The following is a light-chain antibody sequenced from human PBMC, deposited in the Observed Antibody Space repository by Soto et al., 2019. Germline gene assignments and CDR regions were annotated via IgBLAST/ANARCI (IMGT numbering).Light chain of an antibody. J-gene: IGKJ5*01. CDR3: QQYGSSAPTS. CDR1: HSVSSNY. CDR2: GAS. Sequence: EIVWKQSPGTLSLSPGGGATLSCRASHSVSSNYLAWYQQRPGQAPSLLIYGASSRATGIPDRFSGGGSGTDFTLTISRLEPEDFAVYYCQQYGSSAPTSFGQAPRLEIE. V-gene: IGKV3-20*01.